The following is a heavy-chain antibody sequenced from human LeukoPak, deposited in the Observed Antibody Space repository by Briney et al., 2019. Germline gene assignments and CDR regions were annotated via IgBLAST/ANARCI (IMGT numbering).Heavy chain of an antibody. V-gene: IGHV1-69*04. CDR2: IIPILGIA. D-gene: IGHD5-18*01. CDR3: ARDHEFAAMVHYYYYGMDV. Sequence: AASVKVSCKASGGTFSSYAISWVQQAPGQGLEWMGRIIPILGIANYAQKFQGRVTITADKSTSTAYMELSSLRSEDTAVYYCARDHEFAAMVHYYYYGMDVWGQGTTVTVSS. CDR1: GGTFSSYA. J-gene: IGHJ6*02.